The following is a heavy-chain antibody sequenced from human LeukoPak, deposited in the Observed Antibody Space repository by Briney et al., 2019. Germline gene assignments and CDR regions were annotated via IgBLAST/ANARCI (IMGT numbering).Heavy chain of an antibody. Sequence: SVKVSCKASGGTFSSYAISWVRQAPGQGLEWMGRIIPILGIANYAQKFQGRVTITADKSTSTAYMELSSLRSEDTAVYYCARDPDIVGATTIDYWGQGTLVTVSS. CDR2: IIPILGIA. D-gene: IGHD1-26*01. J-gene: IGHJ4*02. CDR1: GGTFSSYA. V-gene: IGHV1-69*04. CDR3: ARDPDIVGATTIDY.